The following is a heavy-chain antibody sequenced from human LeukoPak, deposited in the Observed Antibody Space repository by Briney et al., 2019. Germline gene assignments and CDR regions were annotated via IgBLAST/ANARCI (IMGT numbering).Heavy chain of an antibody. CDR2: INHSGST. V-gene: IGHV4-34*01. J-gene: IGHJ2*01. CDR1: GGSFSGYY. D-gene: IGHD6-13*01. CDR3: ARGYSSSWYVRRWYFDL. Sequence: PSETLSLTCAVYGGSFSGYYWSWIRQPPGKGLEWIGEINHSGSTNYNPSLKSRATISVDTSKNQFSLKLSSVTAADTAVYYCARGYSSSWYVRRWYFDLWGRGTLVTVSS.